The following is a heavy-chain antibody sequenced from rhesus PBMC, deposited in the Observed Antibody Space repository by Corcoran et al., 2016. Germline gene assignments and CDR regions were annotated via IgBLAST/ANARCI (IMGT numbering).Heavy chain of an antibody. CDR2: INPYSGNP. CDR1: GYTFTAYY. V-gene: IGHV1S2*01. Sequence: QVQLVQSGAEVKKPGSSVKVSCKASGYTFTAYYLHWVRQAPRQGLELMGWINPYSGNPKYAQKFQGRFTVTRDTSTSTAYMELSSLRSEDTAVYYCTRSAGRDWYFDLWGPGTPITISS. J-gene: IGHJ2*01. CDR3: TRSAGRDWYFDL. D-gene: IGHD1-44*01.